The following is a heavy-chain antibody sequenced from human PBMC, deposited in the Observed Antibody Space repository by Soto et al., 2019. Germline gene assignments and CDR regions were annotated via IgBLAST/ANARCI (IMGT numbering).Heavy chain of an antibody. J-gene: IGHJ6*03. CDR2: MNPNSGNT. Sequence: ASVKVSCKASGYTFTSYDINWVRQATGQGLEWMGWMNPNSGNTGYAQKFQGRVTMTRNTSISTAYMELSSLRSEDTAVYYCARRITMVRGVPLGYYYYYLDVWGKGTTVTGSS. CDR3: ARRITMVRGVPLGYYYYYLDV. V-gene: IGHV1-8*01. D-gene: IGHD3-10*01. CDR1: GYTFTSYD.